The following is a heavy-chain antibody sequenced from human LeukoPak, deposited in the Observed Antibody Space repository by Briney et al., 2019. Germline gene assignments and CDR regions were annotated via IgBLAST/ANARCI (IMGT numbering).Heavy chain of an antibody. D-gene: IGHD6-13*01. V-gene: IGHV4-34*01. CDR3: ARELLSPLSIAAAGTWEYFQH. CDR2: INHSGST. CDR1: GGSFSGYY. J-gene: IGHJ1*01. Sequence: SETLSLTCAVYGGSFSGYYWSWIRQPPGKGLEWIGEINHSGSTNYNPSLKSRVTISVDTSKNQFSLKLSSVTAADTAVYYCARELLSPLSIAAAGTWEYFQHWGQGTLVTVSS.